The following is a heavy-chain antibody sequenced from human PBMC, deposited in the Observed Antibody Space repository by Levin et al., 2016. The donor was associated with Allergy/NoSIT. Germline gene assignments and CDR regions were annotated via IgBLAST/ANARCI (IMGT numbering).Heavy chain of an antibody. V-gene: IGHV1-69*13. CDR2: VIPSFRAV. J-gene: IGHJ4*02. CDR3: ARDTGTSRPFDF. Sequence: SVKVSCKVSGGTFTTFAISWVRQAPGHGLEWLGRVIPSFRAVNLAQEFQDRVTITADESSRTVYMELSSLTSGDTALYYCARDTGTSRPFDFWGQGSLVTVSS. D-gene: IGHD2-2*01. CDR1: GGTFTTFA.